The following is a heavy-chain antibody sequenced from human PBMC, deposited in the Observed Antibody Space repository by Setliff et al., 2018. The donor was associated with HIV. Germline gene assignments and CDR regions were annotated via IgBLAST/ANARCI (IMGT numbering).Heavy chain of an antibody. CDR3: ASRVYYYDSSGYLREEGFDP. CDR2: IYHSGST. Sequence: SETLSLTCTVSGYSISSGYYWGWIRQPPGKGLEWIGSIYHSGSTYYNPSPKSRVTISVDTSKNQFSLKLSSVTAADAAVYYCASRVYYYDSSGYLREEGFDPWGQGTLVTVSS. J-gene: IGHJ5*02. D-gene: IGHD3-22*01. V-gene: IGHV4-38-2*02. CDR1: GYSISSGYY.